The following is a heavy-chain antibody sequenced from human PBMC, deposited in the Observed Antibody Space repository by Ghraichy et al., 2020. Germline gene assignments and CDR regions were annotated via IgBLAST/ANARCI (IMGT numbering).Heavy chain of an antibody. CDR1: GFTFSSYW. D-gene: IGHD6-13*01. Sequence: GGSLRLSCAASGFTFSSYWMSWVRQAPGKGLEWVANIKQDGSEKYYVDSVKGRFTISRDNAKNSLYLQMNSLRAEDTAVYYCARGVQQQLVYYYYGMDVWGQGTTVTVSS. J-gene: IGHJ6*02. CDR3: ARGVQQQLVYYYYGMDV. CDR2: IKQDGSEK. V-gene: IGHV3-7*04.